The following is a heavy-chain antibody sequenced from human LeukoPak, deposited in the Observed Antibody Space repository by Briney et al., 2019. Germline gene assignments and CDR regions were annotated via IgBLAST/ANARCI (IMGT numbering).Heavy chain of an antibody. D-gene: IGHD3-3*01. CDR2: ISYDGSNK. V-gene: IGHV3-30-3*01. J-gene: IGHJ4*02. CDR3: AKVQRGFWSGGLYYFDY. Sequence: GGSLRLSCAASGFTFSSYTMHWVRQAQGKGLEWVAVISYDGSNKYYADSVKGRFTISRDNSKNTLYLQMNSLRAEDTAVYYCAKVQRGFWSGGLYYFDYWGQGTLVSVSS. CDR1: GFTFSSYT.